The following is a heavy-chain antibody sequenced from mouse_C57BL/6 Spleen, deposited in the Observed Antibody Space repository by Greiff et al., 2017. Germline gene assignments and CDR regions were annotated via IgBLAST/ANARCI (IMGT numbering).Heavy chain of an antibody. CDR1: GYTFTDYY. Sequence: EVQLQQSGPVLVKPGASVKMSCKASGYTFTDYYMNWVKQSHGKSLEWIGVINPYNGGTSYNQKFKGKATLTVDKSSSTAYMELNSLTSEDSAVYYCASGEDYDWFAYWGQGTLVTVSA. CDR3: ASGEDYDWFAY. CDR2: INPYNGGT. D-gene: IGHD2-4*01. J-gene: IGHJ3*01. V-gene: IGHV1-19*01.